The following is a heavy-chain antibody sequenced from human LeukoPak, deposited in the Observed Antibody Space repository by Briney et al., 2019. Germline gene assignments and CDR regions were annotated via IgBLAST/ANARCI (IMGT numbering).Heavy chain of an antibody. V-gene: IGHV1-2*02. CDR3: ARGTFGRDTVVAA. J-gene: IGHJ5*02. D-gene: IGHD4-23*01. Sequence: GASVTVSCKASGYTFTGYYMHWVRQAPGQGLGWVGWINPNSGGTNYAQKFQGRVTMTRATSISPAYMELSRLRSDDTAVYYCARGTFGRDTVVAAWGQGTLVTVSS. CDR1: GYTFTGYY. CDR2: INPNSGGT.